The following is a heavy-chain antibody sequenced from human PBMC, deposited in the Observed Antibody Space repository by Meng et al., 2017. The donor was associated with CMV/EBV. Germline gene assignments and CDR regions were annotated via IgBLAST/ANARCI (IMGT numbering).Heavy chain of an antibody. J-gene: IGHJ4*02. CDR1: GYTFTSCD. CDR3: ATRGLSDCSSTSCYQIVDY. CDR2: MNPNSGNT. D-gene: IGHD2-2*01. V-gene: IGHV1-8*01. Sequence: ASVPVSCKASGYTFTSCDSNWVRQATGQGLEWMGWMNPNSGNTGYAQKFQGRVTMTRNTSISTAYMELRSLRSEDTTVYYCATRGLSDCSSTSCYQIVDYWGQGTLVTVSS.